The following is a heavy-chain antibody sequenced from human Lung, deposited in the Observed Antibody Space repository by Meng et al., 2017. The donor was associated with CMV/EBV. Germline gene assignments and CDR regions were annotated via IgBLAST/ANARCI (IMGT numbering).Heavy chain of an antibody. J-gene: IGHJ4*02. CDR2: INHSGNT. D-gene: IGHD7-27*01. CDR1: GGSFSEYD. CDR3: ARRSPNWGLGD. Sequence: LXCAVYGGSFSEYDWSWIRQSPGKGLEWIGEINHSGNTTYNPSLKSRATISIDASKRQFSLKLYSVTAADTAVYYCARRSPNWGLGDWGQGTLVTVSS. V-gene: IGHV4-34*01.